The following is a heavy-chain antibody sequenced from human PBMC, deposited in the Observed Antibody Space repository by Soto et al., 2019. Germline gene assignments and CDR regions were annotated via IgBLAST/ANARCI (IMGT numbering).Heavy chain of an antibody. D-gene: IGHD3-10*01. CDR1: GYSFTSYW. CDR2: IYPGDSDT. J-gene: IGHJ6*02. CDR3: AGGGYYGSETAKDYYYGMDV. V-gene: IGHV5-51*01. Sequence: PGESLKISCKGSGYSFTSYWIGWVRQMPGKGLEWMGIIYPGDSDTRYSPSFQGQVTISADKSISTAYLQWSSLKASDTAMYYCAGGGYYGSETAKDYYYGMDVWGQGTTVTVSS.